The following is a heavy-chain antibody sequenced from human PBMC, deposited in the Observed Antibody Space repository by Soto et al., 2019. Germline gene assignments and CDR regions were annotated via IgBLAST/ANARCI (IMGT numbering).Heavy chain of an antibody. J-gene: IGHJ5*02. CDR2: IIPIFGTA. CDR3: AGAGVTVLRWFDP. V-gene: IGHV1-69*06. Sequence: QVQLVQSGAEVKKPGSSVKVSCKASGGTFSSYAISWVRQAPGQGLEWMGGIIPIFGTANYAQKFQGRVTITADKSTSIAYMELSRLRCEETAVYYCAGAGVTVLRWFDPWGQGTLVTVSS. CDR1: GGTFSSYA. D-gene: IGHD2-21*02.